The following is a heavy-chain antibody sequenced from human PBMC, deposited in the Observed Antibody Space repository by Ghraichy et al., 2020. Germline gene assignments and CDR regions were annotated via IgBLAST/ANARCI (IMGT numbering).Heavy chain of an antibody. CDR2: IHYRGST. Sequence: SETLSLTCTVSGGSITGSVYYWGWVRQPPGKGLEWIGAIHYRGSTQYNPSLKRRVTISADTSKNQFSLKLNSVTAADTAVYYCARVRYGSGNYYFYYYVMDVWGQGSTVTVSS. CDR1: GGSITGSVYY. V-gene: IGHV4-39*01. D-gene: IGHD3-10*01. CDR3: ARVRYGSGNYYFYYYVMDV. J-gene: IGHJ6*02.